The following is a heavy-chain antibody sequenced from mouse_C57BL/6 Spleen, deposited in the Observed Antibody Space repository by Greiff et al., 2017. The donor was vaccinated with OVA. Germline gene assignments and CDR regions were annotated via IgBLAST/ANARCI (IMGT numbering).Heavy chain of an antibody. CDR2: IDPSDSYT. V-gene: IGHV1-59*01. J-gene: IGHJ2*01. CDR3: ARTRYYSSSYYFDY. D-gene: IGHD2-5*01. CDR1: GYNFNSYW. Sequence: VQLQQPGAELVRPGTSVKLSCKASGYNFNSYWMHWVKQRPGQGLEWIGVIDPSDSYTKYNQKFKGKATLTVDTSSSTAYMQLSSLTSEDSAVYYCARTRYYSSSYYFDYWGQGTTLTVSS.